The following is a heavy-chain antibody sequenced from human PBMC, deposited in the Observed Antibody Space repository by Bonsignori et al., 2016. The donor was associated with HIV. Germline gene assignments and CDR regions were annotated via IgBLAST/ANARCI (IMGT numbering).Heavy chain of an antibody. V-gene: IGHV3-48*03. D-gene: IGHD2-15*01. CDR2: ISGSGITM. Sequence: EVQLVDSGGGLVQPGGSLRLSCAASGFSLSSYEMTWVRQAPGKGLEWVSYISGSGITMSYADSVEGRFTISRDNAKNSLYLQMNSLRAEDTAVYYCARGGSSVDVWGQRDH. CDR1: GFSLSSYE. CDR3: ARGGSSVDV. J-gene: IGHJ6*02.